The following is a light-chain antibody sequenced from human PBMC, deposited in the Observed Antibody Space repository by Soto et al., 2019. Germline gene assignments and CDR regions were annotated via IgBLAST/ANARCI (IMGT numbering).Light chain of an antibody. Sequence: TQMTKSDFKRSAERGDRKTITCRGSQGISSALAWYQQKPGKAPKLLIYDASSLESGVPSRFSGSGSGTDFSLTITSLPPEDFATQYCQQFNNYPTFGQGTRLEIK. CDR1: QGISSA. V-gene: IGKV1D-13*01. CDR2: DAS. CDR3: QQFNNYPT. J-gene: IGKJ5*01.